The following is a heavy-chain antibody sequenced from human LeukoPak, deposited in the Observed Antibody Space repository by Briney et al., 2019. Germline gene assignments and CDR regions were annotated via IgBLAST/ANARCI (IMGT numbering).Heavy chain of an antibody. CDR3: AALWFGEGVY. CDR1: GFTFSSYE. D-gene: IGHD3-10*01. V-gene: IGHV3-48*03. J-gene: IGHJ4*02. Sequence: SGGSLRLSCAASGFTFSSYEMNWVRRAAGKSLEWIAYIRHDSQFIDYADSVKGRFTISRDNARNSLYLHMNSLRAEDTAVYYCAALWFGEGVYWGQGAQVTVSS. CDR2: IRHDSQFI.